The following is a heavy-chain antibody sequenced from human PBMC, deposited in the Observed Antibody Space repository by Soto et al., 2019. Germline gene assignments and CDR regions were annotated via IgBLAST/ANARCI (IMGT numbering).Heavy chain of an antibody. CDR3: ARDLDCSGASCITA. CDR1: GYTFTSYG. Sequence: ASVKVSCKASGYTFTSYGISWVRQAPGQGLEWMGWISAYNGNTNYAQKLQGRVTMTTDTSTSTAYMELRSLRSDDTAVYSCARDLDCSGASCITAWGEGTMVTVSS. CDR2: ISAYNGNT. D-gene: IGHD2-15*01. J-gene: IGHJ4*03. V-gene: IGHV1-18*01.